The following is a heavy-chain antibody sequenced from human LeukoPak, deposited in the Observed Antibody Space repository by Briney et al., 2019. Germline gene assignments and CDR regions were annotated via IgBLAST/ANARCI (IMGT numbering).Heavy chain of an antibody. CDR3: ARSIAYTYNWFDP. CDR2: IYYSGST. Sequence: PGGSLRLSCAASGFTFSSYAMSWVRQPPGKGLEWIGYIYYSGSTNYNPSLKSRVTISVDTSKNQFSLKLSSVTAADTAVYYCARSIAYTYNWFDPWGQGTLVTVSS. CDR1: GFTFSSYA. J-gene: IGHJ5*02. V-gene: IGHV4-59*01. D-gene: IGHD6-13*01.